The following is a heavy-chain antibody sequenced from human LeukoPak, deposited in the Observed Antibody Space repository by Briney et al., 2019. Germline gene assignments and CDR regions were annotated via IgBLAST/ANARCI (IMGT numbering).Heavy chain of an antibody. CDR3: AKDRGYSSSWGDFFDY. Sequence: PGGSLRLSCAASGFAFSSYAMSWVRQAPGKGLEWVSGISGSGDSTYFADSVKGRFTISRDKSKNTLYLQMNSLRADDTAVYYCAKDRGYSSSWGDFFDYWGLGTLVTVSS. D-gene: IGHD6-13*01. V-gene: IGHV3-23*01. J-gene: IGHJ4*02. CDR1: GFAFSSYA. CDR2: ISGSGDST.